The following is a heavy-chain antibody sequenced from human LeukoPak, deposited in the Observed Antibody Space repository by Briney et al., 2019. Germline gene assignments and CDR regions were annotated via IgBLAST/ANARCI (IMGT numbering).Heavy chain of an antibody. J-gene: IGHJ4*02. CDR1: GFTFSSYW. Sequence: AGSLRLSCAASGFTFSSYWMSRLRQAPGKGLDWVANIKKDGSEKYYVDSVKGRFAISRDNAKNSLYLQMNSLRAEDTDVYYCARWAIAAAGTIDYWGQGTLVTVSS. D-gene: IGHD6-13*01. CDR3: ARWAIAAAGTIDY. V-gene: IGHV3-7*01. CDR2: IKKDGSEK.